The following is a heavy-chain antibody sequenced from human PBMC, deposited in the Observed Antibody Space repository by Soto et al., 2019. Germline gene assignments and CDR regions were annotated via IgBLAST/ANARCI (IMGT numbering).Heavy chain of an antibody. CDR1: AFSLSTSGVG. V-gene: IGHV2-5*02. D-gene: IGHD3-3*01. J-gene: IGHJ4*02. CDR3: AHSRFLEWLLFGYFDY. CDR2: IYWDDDK. Sequence: SGPPLVNPTQTLTLTCTFSAFSLSTSGVGVGWIRQPPGKALEWLARIYWDDDKRYSPSLKSRLTITKDTSKNQVVLTMTNMDPVDTATYYCAHSRFLEWLLFGYFDYWGQGTLVTVSS.